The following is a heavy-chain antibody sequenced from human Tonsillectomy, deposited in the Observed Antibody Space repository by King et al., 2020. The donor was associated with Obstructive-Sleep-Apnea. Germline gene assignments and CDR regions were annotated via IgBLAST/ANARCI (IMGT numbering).Heavy chain of an antibody. CDR1: GGSISSSSYY. CDR3: ADIAAAGTLPFDY. J-gene: IGHJ4*02. Sequence: QLQESGPGLVKPSETLSLTCTVSGGSISSSSYYWGWIRQPPGKGLEWIGSIYYSGSTYYNPSLKSRATISVDTSKNQFSLKLSSVTAADTAVYYCADIAAAGTLPFDYWGQGTLVTVSS. V-gene: IGHV4-39*07. CDR2: IYYSGST. D-gene: IGHD6-13*01.